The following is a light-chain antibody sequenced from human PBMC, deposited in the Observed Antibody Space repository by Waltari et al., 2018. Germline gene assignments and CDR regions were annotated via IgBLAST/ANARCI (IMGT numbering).Light chain of an antibody. CDR1: SSNIGSNT. Sequence: QSVLTQPPSASGTPGQRVTISCSGSSSNIGSNTVNWYQQPPGTAPKLLSYSNNQRPSGRPGRISGSKSGTSASLAISRRQSEDEADYYWAVWEDSLNGPVFGGGTKLTVL. CDR3: AVWEDSLNGPV. J-gene: IGLJ2*01. CDR2: SNN. V-gene: IGLV1-44*01.